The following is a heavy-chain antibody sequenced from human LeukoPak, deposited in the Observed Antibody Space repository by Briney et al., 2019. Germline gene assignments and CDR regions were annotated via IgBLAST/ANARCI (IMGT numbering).Heavy chain of an antibody. D-gene: IGHD1-26*01. Sequence: GGSLRLSCAASGFTFSSYWTSWVRQAPGKGLEWVANIKQDGSEKYYVDSVKGRFTISRDNAKNSLYLQMNSLRAEDTAVYYCAKETIEGANNDYWGQGTLVTVSS. V-gene: IGHV3-7*03. J-gene: IGHJ4*02. CDR3: AKETIEGANNDY. CDR1: GFTFSSYW. CDR2: IKQDGSEK.